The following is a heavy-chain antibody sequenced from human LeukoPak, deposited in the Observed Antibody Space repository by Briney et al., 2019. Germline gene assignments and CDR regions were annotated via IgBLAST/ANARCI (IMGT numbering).Heavy chain of an antibody. Sequence: PGGSLRLSCAASGFTFSSYAMHWVRQAPGKGLEWVAVISYDGSNKYYADSVKGRFTISRDNSKNTLYLQMNSLRAEDTAVYYCARDLYYYDSSGYPFDYWGQGTLVTVSS. CDR2: ISYDGSNK. J-gene: IGHJ4*02. D-gene: IGHD3-22*01. V-gene: IGHV3-30*04. CDR1: GFTFSSYA. CDR3: ARDLYYYDSSGYPFDY.